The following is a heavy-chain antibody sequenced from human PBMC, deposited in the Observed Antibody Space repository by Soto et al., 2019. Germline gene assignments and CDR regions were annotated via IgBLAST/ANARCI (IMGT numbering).Heavy chain of an antibody. CDR1: GFTFDDYG. J-gene: IGHJ4*02. Sequence: EVQLVESGGGVVRPGGSLRLSCAASGFTFDDYGMSWVRQAPGKGLEWVSGIIWNGGSTGYADSVKGRFTISRDNAKNSLYLQMNSLRAEDTALYHCARDRAIAAAGTGGYFDYWGQGTLVTVSS. CDR2: IIWNGGST. D-gene: IGHD6-13*01. V-gene: IGHV3-20*01. CDR3: ARDRAIAAAGTGGYFDY.